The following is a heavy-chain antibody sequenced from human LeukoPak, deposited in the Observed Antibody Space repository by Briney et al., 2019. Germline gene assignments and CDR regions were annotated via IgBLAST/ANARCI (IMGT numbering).Heavy chain of an antibody. CDR1: GYTLTELS. Sequence: ASVKVSCKVSGYTLTELSMHWVRQAPGKGLEWMGGFDPEDGETIYAQKFQGRVTMTEDTSTDTAYMELSSLRFEDTAVYYCATLEKLRYFDWLLSYWGQGTLVTVSS. V-gene: IGHV1-24*01. CDR2: FDPEDGET. CDR3: ATLEKLRYFDWLLSY. D-gene: IGHD3-9*01. J-gene: IGHJ4*02.